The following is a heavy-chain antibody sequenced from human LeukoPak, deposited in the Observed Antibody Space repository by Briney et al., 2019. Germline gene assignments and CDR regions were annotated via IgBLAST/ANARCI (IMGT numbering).Heavy chain of an antibody. CDR1: GGSFSGYY. CDR2: INHSGST. CDR3: ARGSRSGWAHFDY. D-gene: IGHD6-19*01. J-gene: IGHJ4*02. Sequence: SETLSLTCAVYGGSFSGYYWSWIRQPPGKGLEGIGEINHSGSTNYNPSLKSRVTISVDTSKNQCSLKLSSVTAADTAVYYCARGSRSGWAHFDYWGQGTLVTVSS. V-gene: IGHV4-34*01.